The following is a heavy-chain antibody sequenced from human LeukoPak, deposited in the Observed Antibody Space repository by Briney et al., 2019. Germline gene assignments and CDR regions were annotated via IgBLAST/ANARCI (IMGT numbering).Heavy chain of an antibody. J-gene: IGHJ6*03. D-gene: IGHD2-15*01. CDR1: GGSISSSSDY. V-gene: IGHV4-39*01. CDR3: AGGRGVVVVVAATLRVTYYMDV. CDR2: IYYHENT. Sequence: PSETLSLTCTVSGGSISSSSDYWGWIRQAPGKGLEWIGSIYYHENTYYNSSLKSRVTISVDTSKNQFSLKLSSVTAADTAVYYCAGGRGVVVVVAATLRVTYYMDVWGKGATVTISS.